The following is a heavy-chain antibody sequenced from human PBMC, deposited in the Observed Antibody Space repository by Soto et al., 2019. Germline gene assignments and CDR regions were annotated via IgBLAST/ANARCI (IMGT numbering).Heavy chain of an antibody. D-gene: IGHD2-21*02. J-gene: IGHJ3*01. CDR1: GFTFGNYA. CDR2: ISGGGGTT. Sequence: DVQLLESGGGLVQPGGSLRLSCAASGFTFGNYAINWVRLAPGKGLEWVSGISGGGGTTYYADSVKGRFTIFRDTSKNRVFLQMNSLRADDTAVYYCAKGFIVVVTVLRPDDAFDVWGQGTMVTVSS. V-gene: IGHV3-23*01. CDR3: AKGFIVVVTVLRPDDAFDV.